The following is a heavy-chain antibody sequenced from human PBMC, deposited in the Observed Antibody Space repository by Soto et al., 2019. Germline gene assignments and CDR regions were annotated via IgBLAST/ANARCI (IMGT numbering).Heavy chain of an antibody. Sequence: GGSLRLSCAASGFTFSDYYINWIRQAPGKGLEWVSYISSSSTYTSYADSVKGRFTISRDNVKNSLFLQMNSLRAEDTAVYYCARVRGLLRSHDAFDIWGQGTTVTVSS. CDR2: ISSSSTYT. D-gene: IGHD4-17*01. V-gene: IGHV3-11*06. J-gene: IGHJ3*02. CDR1: GFTFSDYY. CDR3: ARVRGLLRSHDAFDI.